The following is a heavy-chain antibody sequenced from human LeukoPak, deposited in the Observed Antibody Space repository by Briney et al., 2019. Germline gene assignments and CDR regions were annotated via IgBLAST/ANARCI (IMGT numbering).Heavy chain of an antibody. CDR3: ARGRYCSCGSCYSGAFDF. CDR2: VSGYNSDT. Sequence: ASVKVSCKASGYTFTSYGITWVRQAPGQGLEWMGWVSGYNSDTNYAQKFQGRVTMTTDTSTSTAYMELRSLRSDDTAVYYCARGRYCSCGSCYSGAFDFWGQGTMVTVSS. J-gene: IGHJ3*01. CDR1: GYTFTSYG. V-gene: IGHV1-18*01. D-gene: IGHD2-15*01.